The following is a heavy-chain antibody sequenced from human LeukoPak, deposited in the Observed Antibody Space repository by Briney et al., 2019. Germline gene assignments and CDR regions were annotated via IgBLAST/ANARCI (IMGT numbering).Heavy chain of an antibody. CDR3: ARGPGTSNYYYYYGMDV. D-gene: IGHD3-10*01. V-gene: IGHV4-4*07. Sequence: SETLSLTCTVSGDSISSSYWSWLRQPAGKGLEWIGRIYASGSTNYSPSLKSRATMSVDTSKNQFSLKLSSVTAADTAVYYCARGPGTSNYYYYYGMDVWGQGTTVTVSS. CDR1: GDSISSSY. CDR2: IYASGST. J-gene: IGHJ6*02.